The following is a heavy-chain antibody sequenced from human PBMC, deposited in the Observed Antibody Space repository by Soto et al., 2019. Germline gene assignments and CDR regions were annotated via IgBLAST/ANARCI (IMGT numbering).Heavy chain of an antibody. CDR3: ARDLRDYYDGSGPNWFDP. D-gene: IGHD3-22*01. J-gene: IGHJ5*02. CDR1: GFIFSSYW. V-gene: IGHV3-74*01. Sequence: GGSLRLSCAASGFIFSSYWMHWVRQAPGKGLVWVSRINSDGSSTSYADSVKGRSTISRDNAKNTLYLQMNSLRAEDTAVYYCARDLRDYYDGSGPNWFDPWGQGTLVTVSA. CDR2: INSDGSST.